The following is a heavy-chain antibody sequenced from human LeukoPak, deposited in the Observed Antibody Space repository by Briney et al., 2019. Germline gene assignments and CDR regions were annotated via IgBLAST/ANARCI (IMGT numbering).Heavy chain of an antibody. D-gene: IGHD2-15*01. CDR2: IWYDGSKR. Sequence: GGSLRLSCAASGFTFRSHGMHWVRQAPGKGLEWVAVIWYDGSKRYYADSVKGRFTISRDDSKNTLYLQVNSLRDEDTAVYYCARDPASSFDYWGQGSLVTVSS. CDR1: GFTFRSHG. J-gene: IGHJ4*02. CDR3: ARDPASSFDY. V-gene: IGHV3-33*01.